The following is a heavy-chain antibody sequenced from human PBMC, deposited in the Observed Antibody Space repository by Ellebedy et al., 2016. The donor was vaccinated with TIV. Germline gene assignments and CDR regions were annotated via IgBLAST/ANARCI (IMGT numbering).Heavy chain of an antibody. Sequence: SETLSLTCTVSGGSISSGGYYWSWIRQHPGKGLECIGYIYYSGSTYYNPSLKSRVTISVDTSKNQFSLKLSSVTAADTAVYYCARYSVSYFDYWGQGTLVTVSS. CDR1: GGSISSGGYY. D-gene: IGHD2-21*01. J-gene: IGHJ4*02. CDR3: ARYSVSYFDY. CDR2: IYYSGST. V-gene: IGHV4-31*03.